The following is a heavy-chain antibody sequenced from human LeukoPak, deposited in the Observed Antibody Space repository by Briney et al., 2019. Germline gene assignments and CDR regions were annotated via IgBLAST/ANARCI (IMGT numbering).Heavy chain of an antibody. CDR1: GYTFTGYY. D-gene: IGHD5-18*01. J-gene: IGHJ5*02. CDR3: ARDIVMVTYWFDP. CDR2: INPNSGGT. Sequence: ASVKVSCKASGYTFTGYYMHWVRQAPAQGLEWMGWINPNSGGTNYAQKFQGRVTMTRDTSIRTAYMELSRLRSDDTAVYYCARDIVMVTYWFDPWGQGTLVTVSS. V-gene: IGHV1-2*02.